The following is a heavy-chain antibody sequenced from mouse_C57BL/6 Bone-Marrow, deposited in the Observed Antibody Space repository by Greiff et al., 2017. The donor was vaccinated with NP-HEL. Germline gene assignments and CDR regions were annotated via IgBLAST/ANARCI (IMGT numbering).Heavy chain of an antibody. V-gene: IGHV1-75*01. CDR2: IFPGSGST. D-gene: IGHD1-1*01. CDR3: ARIWGSSYHYAMDF. J-gene: IGHJ4*01. CDR1: GYTFTDYY. Sequence: QVQLKESGPELVKPGASVKISCKASGYTFTDYYINWVKQRPGQGLEWIGWIFPGSGSTYYNEKFKGKATLTVDKSSSTAYMLLSSLTSEESAVYFCARIWGSSYHYAMDFWGQGTSVTVSS.